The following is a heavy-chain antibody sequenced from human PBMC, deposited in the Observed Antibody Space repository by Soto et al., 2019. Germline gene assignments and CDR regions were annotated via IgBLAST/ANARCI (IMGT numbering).Heavy chain of an antibody. Sequence: GGSLRLSCAASGFTFSNAWMNWVRQAPGKGLEWVGRIKSKTDGGTTDYAAPVKGRFTISRDDSKNTLYLQMNSLKTEDTAVYYCTTGVPDYDFWSGSEGYYFDYWGQGTLVTVSS. CDR1: GFTFSNAW. V-gene: IGHV3-15*07. CDR2: IKSKTDGGTT. CDR3: TTGVPDYDFWSGSEGYYFDY. D-gene: IGHD3-3*01. J-gene: IGHJ4*02.